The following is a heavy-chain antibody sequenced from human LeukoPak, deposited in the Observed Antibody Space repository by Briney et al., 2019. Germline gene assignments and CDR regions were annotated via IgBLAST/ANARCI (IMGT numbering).Heavy chain of an antibody. Sequence: GGSLRLSCAASGFTFSSYAMSWVRQAPGKGLEGVSGISGSGDTTKYADSVKGRFTISRDNADNTMFLQMNSVRDEDTAVYYCATKQWLAPPPDSWGQGTPVTVSS. CDR3: ATKQWLAPPPDS. V-gene: IGHV3-23*01. J-gene: IGHJ4*02. D-gene: IGHD6-19*01. CDR2: ISGSGDTT. CDR1: GFTFSSYA.